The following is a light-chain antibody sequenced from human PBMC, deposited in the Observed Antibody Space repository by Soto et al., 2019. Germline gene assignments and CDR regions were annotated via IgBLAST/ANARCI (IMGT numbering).Light chain of an antibody. V-gene: IGLV2-14*01. J-gene: IGLJ1*01. Sequence: QSVLTQPASVSGSPGQSITISCTGSSSDVGGYDYVSWYQQHPGKAPKLMIYEVRYRPSGISNRFSASKSGNTASLTISGLQAEDEGDYYCSSYTSTKTHVFGTGTKAPS. CDR3: SSYTSTKTHV. CDR1: SSDVGGYDY. CDR2: EVR.